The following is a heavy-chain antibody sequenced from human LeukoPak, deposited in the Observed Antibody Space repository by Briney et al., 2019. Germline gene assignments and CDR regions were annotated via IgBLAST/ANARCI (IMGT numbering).Heavy chain of an antibody. D-gene: IGHD3-9*01. J-gene: IGHJ4*02. Sequence: ASVKVSCKASGGTFSSYAISWVRQAPGQGLEWMGGIIPIFGTANYAQKFQGRVTITADESTSTAYMELGSLRSEDTAVYYCARGWTGYDILTIFDYWGQGTLVTVSS. V-gene: IGHV1-69*13. CDR3: ARGWTGYDILTIFDY. CDR2: IIPIFGTA. CDR1: GGTFSSYA.